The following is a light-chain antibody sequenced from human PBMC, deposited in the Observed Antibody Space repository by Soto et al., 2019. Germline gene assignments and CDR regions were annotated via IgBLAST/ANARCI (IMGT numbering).Light chain of an antibody. CDR2: GAS. CDR3: QQYVTSPWA. CDR1: LSVSSSF. J-gene: IGKJ1*01. Sequence: EIVLTQSPGTLSLSPGERATLSCRASLSVSSSFLAWYQQKPGQAPRHLIYGASNRATGIPDRFSGSGSGKDFTLTISRQEAEDFAVYYYQQYVTSPWAFGQGTKVAIE. V-gene: IGKV3-20*01.